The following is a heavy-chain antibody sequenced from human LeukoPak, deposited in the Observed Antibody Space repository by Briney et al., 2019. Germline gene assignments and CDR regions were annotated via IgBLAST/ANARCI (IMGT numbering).Heavy chain of an antibody. Sequence: GGSLRLSCAASGFTFSSYGMHWVRQAPGKGLEWVAVISHEGSNKYYGDSAKGRFTISRDNSANIISLQMNNLTTEDTAAYYCARENFDSWGQGTLVAVSP. CDR1: GFTFSSYG. CDR3: ARENFDS. CDR2: ISHEGSNK. J-gene: IGHJ5*01. V-gene: IGHV3-30*03.